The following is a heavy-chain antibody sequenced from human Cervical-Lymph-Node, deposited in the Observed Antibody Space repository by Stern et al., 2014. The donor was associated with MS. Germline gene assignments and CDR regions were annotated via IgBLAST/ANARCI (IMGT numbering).Heavy chain of an antibody. J-gene: IGHJ6*02. V-gene: IGHV4-59*01. CDR2: IYYSGST. CDR1: SGSISRYY. Sequence: QVQLQESGPGLVKPSETLSLTCTVSSGSISRYYWSLILQLPGHGLEWIGYIYYSGSTNYNPSLKSRLTISVDTSKNQFSLKLNSVIAADTAVYYCARAYRMGGGMDVWGQGTTVTVSS. D-gene: IGHD1-26*01. CDR3: ARAYRMGGGMDV.